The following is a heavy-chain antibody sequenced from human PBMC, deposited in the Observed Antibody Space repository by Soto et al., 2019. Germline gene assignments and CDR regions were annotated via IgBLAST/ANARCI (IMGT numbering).Heavy chain of an antibody. Sequence: GGSLRLSCTASGFTFGDYAMSWFRQAPGKGLEWVGFIRSKAYGGTTEYAASVKGRFTISRDDSKSIAYLQMNSLKTEDTAVYYCTRVALDFLEKYYYYYYYMDVWGKGTTVTVSS. CDR3: TRVALDFLEKYYYYYYYMDV. D-gene: IGHD3-3*01. J-gene: IGHJ6*03. CDR2: IRSKAYGGTT. CDR1: GFTFGDYA. V-gene: IGHV3-49*03.